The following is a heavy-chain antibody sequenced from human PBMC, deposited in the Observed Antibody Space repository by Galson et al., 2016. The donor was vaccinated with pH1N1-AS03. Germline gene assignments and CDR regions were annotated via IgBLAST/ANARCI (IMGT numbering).Heavy chain of an antibody. CDR1: GYTFTTYD. Sequence: SVKVSCKASGYTFTTYDINWVRQAPGQGLEWMGWMNPDSGNTGYAPSFQGRVTITRDTSISTAYMELSLLRSEDTAVYYCARGGVAWSGPACSGTLRFDPWGQGTLVTVSS. D-gene: IGHD3-3*01. CDR3: ARGGVAWSGPACSGTLRFDP. J-gene: IGHJ5*02. CDR2: MNPDSGNT. V-gene: IGHV1-8*03.